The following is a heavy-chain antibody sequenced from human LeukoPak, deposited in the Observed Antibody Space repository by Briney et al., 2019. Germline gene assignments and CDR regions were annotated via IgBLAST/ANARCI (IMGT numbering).Heavy chain of an antibody. J-gene: IGHJ4*02. CDR3: ARSRDIVVVPAAFHFDY. Sequence: GGSLRLSCAASGFTFSSYSMNWVRQAPGKGLEWVSYISSSSSTIYYADSVKGRFTISRDNAKNSLYLQMNSLRAEDTAVYYCARSRDIVVVPAAFHFDYWGQGTLVTVSS. D-gene: IGHD2-2*01. CDR1: GFTFSSYS. CDR2: ISSSSSTI. V-gene: IGHV3-48*01.